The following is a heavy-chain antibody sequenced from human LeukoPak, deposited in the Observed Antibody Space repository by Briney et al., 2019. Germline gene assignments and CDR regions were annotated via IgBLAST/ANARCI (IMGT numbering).Heavy chain of an antibody. V-gene: IGHV3-7*01. J-gene: IGHJ4*02. CDR2: IKQDGSEK. D-gene: IGHD3-10*01. Sequence: GGSLRPPCTASGFTFSGNWMTWVRKAPGKGLEWVANIKQDGSEKYYVDSVKGRFTISRDNAKNSLYLQMNSLRAEDTAVYYCARERWLFFYWGQGTLVTVSS. CDR1: GFTFSGNW. CDR3: ARERWLFFY.